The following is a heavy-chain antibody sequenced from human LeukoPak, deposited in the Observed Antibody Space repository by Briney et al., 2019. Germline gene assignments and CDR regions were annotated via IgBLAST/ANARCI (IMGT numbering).Heavy chain of an antibody. CDR3: ARDPPYDILTGRNLYYMDV. D-gene: IGHD3-9*01. J-gene: IGHJ6*03. V-gene: IGHV3-48*03. Sequence: GGSLRLSCAASGVTFSSHEMNWVRQAPGQGLEWVSYISSSGDSIDYADSVKGRVTISRGDAKNSLYLQMNSLRADDTAVYYCARDPPYDILTGRNLYYMDVWGKGPTVTVSS. CDR1: GVTFSSHE. CDR2: ISSSGDSI.